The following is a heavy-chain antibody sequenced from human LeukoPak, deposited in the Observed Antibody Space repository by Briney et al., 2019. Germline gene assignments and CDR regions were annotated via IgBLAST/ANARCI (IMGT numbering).Heavy chain of an antibody. J-gene: IGHJ4*02. CDR2: ISFSGINI. CDR3: ARDLERGGHYDSSGLLDY. V-gene: IGHV3-30*04. D-gene: IGHD3-22*01. Sequence: PGGSLRLSCAASGFIFSQYVMHWVRQCPGKGLEWVALISFSGINIHYADSVKGRFTISRGNSKNTLYLQLHSLRAEDTATYYCARDLERGGHYDSSGLLDYWGQGTLVTVSS. CDR1: GFIFSQYV.